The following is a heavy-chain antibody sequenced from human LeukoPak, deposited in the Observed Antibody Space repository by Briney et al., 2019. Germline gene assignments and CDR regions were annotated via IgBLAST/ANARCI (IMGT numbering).Heavy chain of an antibody. D-gene: IGHD3/OR15-3a*01. J-gene: IGHJ6*02. V-gene: IGHV1-18*01. CDR3: ARDSLYYDLGRHHKSGMDGHYYYGMDV. CDR2: ISAYNGNT. CDR1: GYTFNNYG. Sequence: ASVKVSCKAFGYTFNNYGISWVRQAPGQGLEWMGWISAYNGNTNYAQKFRGRVTMTTATSTSTAHMEVRSLRSDDTAVYYCARDSLYYDLGRHHKSGMDGHYYYGMDVWGQGTTVTVSS.